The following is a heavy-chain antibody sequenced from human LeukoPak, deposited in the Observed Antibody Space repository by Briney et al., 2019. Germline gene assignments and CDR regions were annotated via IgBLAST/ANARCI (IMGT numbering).Heavy chain of an antibody. CDR2: ISSSGSTI. V-gene: IGHV3-11*04. CDR1: GFTFSDYY. CDR3: ARDSDMILVSYAFDI. D-gene: IGHD3-22*01. J-gene: IGHJ3*02. Sequence: PGGSLRLSCAASGFTFSDYYMSWIRQAPGKGLEWVSYISSSGSTIYYADSVKGRFTISRDNAKNSLYLQMNSLRAEDTAVYYCARDSDMILVSYAFDIWGQGTMVTVSS.